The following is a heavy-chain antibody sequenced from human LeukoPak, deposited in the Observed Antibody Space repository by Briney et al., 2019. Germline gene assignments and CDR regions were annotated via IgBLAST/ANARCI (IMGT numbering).Heavy chain of an antibody. CDR1: GFTFSSYG. D-gene: IGHD3-3*01. Sequence: GGSLRLSCAASGFTFSSYGMSWVRQAPGKGLEWVSAISGSGGSTYYADSVKGRFTISRDNSKNTLYLPMNGLRAEDTAVYYCAKGVRFAFWSGYYYYFYYWGQGTLVTVSS. CDR3: AKGVRFAFWSGYYYYFYY. CDR2: ISGSGGST. J-gene: IGHJ4*02. V-gene: IGHV3-23*01.